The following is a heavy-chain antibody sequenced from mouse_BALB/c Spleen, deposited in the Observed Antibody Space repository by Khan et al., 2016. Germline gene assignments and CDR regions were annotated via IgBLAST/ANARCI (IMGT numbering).Heavy chain of an antibody. CDR3: TRPRYYGSSYYFDY. Sequence: EVKLEESGGGLVQPGGSMKLSCVASGFTFSNYWMNWVRQSPEKGLEWVAEIRLKSNNYATHYAESVKGRFTISRDDSKSSVYLQMNNLRAEDTGIYYCTRPRYYGSSYYFDYWGQGTTLTVSS. V-gene: IGHV6-6*02. CDR1: GFTFSNYW. D-gene: IGHD1-1*01. J-gene: IGHJ2*01. CDR2: IRLKSNNYAT.